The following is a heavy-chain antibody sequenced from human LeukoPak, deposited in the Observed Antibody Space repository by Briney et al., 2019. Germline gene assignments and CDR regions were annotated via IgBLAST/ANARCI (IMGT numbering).Heavy chain of an antibody. D-gene: IGHD6-19*01. J-gene: IGHJ4*02. CDR1: GGSIATYY. Sequence: PSETLSLTCTVSGGSIATYYWSWIRQPPGKGLEWIGYISYSGSTNNNPSLKSRVTTSLDTSKNQLSQKLTSVTAADSAVYYCAGSSGWSGVLDYWGQGTLVTVSS. CDR2: ISYSGST. V-gene: IGHV4-59*01. CDR3: AGSSGWSGVLDY.